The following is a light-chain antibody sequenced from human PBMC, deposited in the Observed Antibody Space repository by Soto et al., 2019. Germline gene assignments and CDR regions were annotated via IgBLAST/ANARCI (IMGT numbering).Light chain of an antibody. CDR2: RNN. V-gene: IGLV1-47*01. Sequence: QSVLTQPPSASGTPGQRVTISCSGSSSNIGSNYVYWYQQLPGTAPKLLIYRNNQRPSGVPDRFSGSKSGTSASLAISGLRFEDESDYYCAAWDDSLSGAVFGRGTQLTVL. J-gene: IGLJ7*01. CDR1: SSNIGSNY. CDR3: AAWDDSLSGAV.